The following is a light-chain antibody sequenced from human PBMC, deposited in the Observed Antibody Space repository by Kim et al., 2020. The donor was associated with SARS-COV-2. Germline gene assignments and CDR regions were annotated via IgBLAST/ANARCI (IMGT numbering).Light chain of an antibody. J-gene: IGKJ4*01. CDR3: QQRSNWHPLT. Sequence: SPGESDTLTSCASPSVSSYFAWYEHKQSQGPAPIIYDASNRATGTAARVSGSGCGTDLTFTITSREPEDVAVDYCQQRSNWHPLTFGGGTKVDIK. V-gene: IGKV3-11*01. CDR2: DAS. CDR1: PSVSSY.